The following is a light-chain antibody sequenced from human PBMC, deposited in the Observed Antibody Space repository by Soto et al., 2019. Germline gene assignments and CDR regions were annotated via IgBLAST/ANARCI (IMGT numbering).Light chain of an antibody. CDR3: QEYNNYWT. CDR2: DAS. V-gene: IGKV3-11*01. CDR1: QSVSTY. Sequence: EIVLTPSPATLSLSPGERATLSCRASQSVSTYLAWYQQRPGQAPRLLIYDASNRATGIPARFSGSGSGTDFTLTISSLEPEDFATYYCQEYNNYWTFGQGTKVDIK. J-gene: IGKJ1*01.